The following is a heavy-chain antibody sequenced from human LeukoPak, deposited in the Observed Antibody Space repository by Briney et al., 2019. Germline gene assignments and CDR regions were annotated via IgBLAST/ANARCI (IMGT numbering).Heavy chain of an antibody. CDR1: GFTFSSYA. V-gene: IGHV3-7*01. J-gene: IGHJ3*02. D-gene: IGHD4-11*01. Sequence: GGSLRLSCAASGFTFSSYAMSWVRQAPGKGLEWVANIKQDGSEKYYVDSVKGRFTISRDNAKNSLYLQMNSLKAEDTAVYYCARLPDNYIFDIWGQGTMVTVSS. CDR3: ARLPDNYIFDI. CDR2: IKQDGSEK.